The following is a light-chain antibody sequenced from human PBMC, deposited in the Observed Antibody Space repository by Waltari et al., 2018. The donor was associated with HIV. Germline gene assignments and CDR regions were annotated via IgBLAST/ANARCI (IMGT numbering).Light chain of an antibody. CDR3: MLYLGSGTYV. V-gene: IGLV8-61*01. J-gene: IGLJ1*01. CDR2: SPN. CDR1: SGSASISHY. Sequence: QTVVTQEPSFSVSPGGTVRLTCALRSGSASISHYPSWYQQTPGQAPRTLIYSPNSRSSGVPDRFSGSILGNKAALTITGAQSDDDSDYCCMLYLGSGTYVFGTGTKVTVL.